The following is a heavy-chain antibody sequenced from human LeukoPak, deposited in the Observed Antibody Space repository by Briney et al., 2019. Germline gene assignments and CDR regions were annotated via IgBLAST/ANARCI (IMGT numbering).Heavy chain of an antibody. CDR2: INTSGST. D-gene: IGHD3-3*01. CDR1: GGSISSGDYY. V-gene: IGHV4-61*02. CDR3: AGDTRTIFGIDY. J-gene: IGHJ4*02. Sequence: TLSLTCTVSGGSISSGDYYWSWIRQPAGKGLEWIGRINTSGSTNYNPSLKSRVTMSVDTSKNQFSLKLSSVTAADTAMYYCAGDTRTIFGIDYWGQGTLVTVSS.